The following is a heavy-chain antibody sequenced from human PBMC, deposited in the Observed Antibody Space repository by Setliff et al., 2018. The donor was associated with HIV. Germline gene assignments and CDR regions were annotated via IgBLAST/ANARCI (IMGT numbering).Heavy chain of an antibody. CDR3: ARLYGSGCYYNRDDAFDI. CDR1: GGTFSRYG. D-gene: IGHD3-10*01. J-gene: IGHJ3*02. V-gene: IGHV1-69*05. Sequence: SVKVSCKASGGTFSRYGINWVRQAPGQGLEWMGGIIPSFGTPNNAQKFQGTVTITMDESTSTAYMELSSLRSEDTAMYYCARLYGSGCYYNRDDAFDIWGQGTMVTVSS. CDR2: IIPSFGTP.